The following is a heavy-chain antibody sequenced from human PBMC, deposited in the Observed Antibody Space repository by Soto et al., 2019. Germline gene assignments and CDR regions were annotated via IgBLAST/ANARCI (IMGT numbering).Heavy chain of an antibody. D-gene: IGHD2-15*01. J-gene: IGHJ4*02. CDR3: ARRYCSGGSGYSWFDY. CDR1: GGSISSYY. V-gene: IGHV4-59*08. Sequence: QVQLQESGPGLVKPSETLSLTCTVSGGSISSYYWGWIRQPPGKGLEWIGYIYYSGRTNYSPSLKSLVTISVDTSKNQFSLKLSSVTAADTAVYYCARRYCSGGSGYSWFDYWGQGTLVTVSS. CDR2: IYYSGRT.